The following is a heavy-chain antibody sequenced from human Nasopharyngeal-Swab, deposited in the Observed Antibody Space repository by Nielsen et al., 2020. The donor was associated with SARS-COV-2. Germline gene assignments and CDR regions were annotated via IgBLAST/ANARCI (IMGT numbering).Heavy chain of an antibody. CDR3: ARDAGTGWDGVVVDV. V-gene: IGHV4-31*03. Sequence: SETLSLTCTVSGGSISSGGYYWSWIRQHPGKGLEWIGYIYYSGSTYYNPSLKSRVTISVDTSKSQFSLKLSSVTAADTAVYYCARDAGTGWDGVVVDVWGKGTTVTVSS. J-gene: IGHJ6*04. D-gene: IGHD3-3*01. CDR1: GGSISSGGYY. CDR2: IYYSGST.